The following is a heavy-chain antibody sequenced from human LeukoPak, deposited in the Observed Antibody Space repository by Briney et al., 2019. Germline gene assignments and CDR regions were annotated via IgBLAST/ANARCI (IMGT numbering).Heavy chain of an antibody. Sequence: PGGSLRLSCAASGFTFSSYSMNWVRQAPGKGLEWVSSISSSGSYIYYTDSLKGRFTISRDNAKNSLYLQMNSLRAEDTAVYYCARDGGGCNSFGHWGQGTPVTVSS. D-gene: IGHD5-24*01. CDR1: GFTFSSYS. CDR3: ARDGGGCNSFGH. J-gene: IGHJ4*02. V-gene: IGHV3-21*01. CDR2: ISSSGSYI.